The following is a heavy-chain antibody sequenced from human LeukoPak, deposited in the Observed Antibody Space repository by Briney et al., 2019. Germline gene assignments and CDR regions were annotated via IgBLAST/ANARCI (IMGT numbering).Heavy chain of an antibody. Sequence: GGSLRLSCAASGFTFSSYAMSWVRQAPGKGLEWVSSISSSSSYIYYADSVKGRFTISRDNAKNSLYLQMNSLRAEDTAVYYCASGYYDSSGYYYSWFDPWGQGTLVTVSS. CDR1: GFTFSSYA. CDR3: ASGYYDSSGYYYSWFDP. CDR2: ISSSSSYI. D-gene: IGHD3-22*01. V-gene: IGHV3-21*01. J-gene: IGHJ5*02.